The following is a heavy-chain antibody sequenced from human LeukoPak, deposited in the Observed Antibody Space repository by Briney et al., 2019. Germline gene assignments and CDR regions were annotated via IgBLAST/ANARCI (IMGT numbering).Heavy chain of an antibody. CDR1: GGSISPHY. CDR2: IFYSGST. Sequence: PSETLSLTCAVSGGSISPHYWSWFRQPPGRGLEWVGYIFYSGSTNYNPSLKSRLTMSVDTSKNQVSLQLTSVTAADTAVYYCARGHRDNDVRGQGTLVTVSS. V-gene: IGHV4-59*11. CDR3: ARGHRDNDV. D-gene: IGHD2-21*01. J-gene: IGHJ3*01.